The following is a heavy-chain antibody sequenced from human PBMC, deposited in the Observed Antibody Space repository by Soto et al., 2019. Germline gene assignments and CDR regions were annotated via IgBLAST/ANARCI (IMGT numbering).Heavy chain of an antibody. D-gene: IGHD6-13*01. CDR2: INHSGST. V-gene: IGHV4-34*01. J-gene: IGHJ6*03. CDR3: ERANSSSWGYYYYYMDV. CDR1: GGSFSDYY. Sequence: PSETLSLTCAVYGGSFSDYYWSWIRQPPGKGLEWIGEINHSGSTNYNPSLKSRVTISVDTSKNQFSLKLSSVTAADTAVYYCERANSSSWGYYYYYMDVWGKGTTVTVSS.